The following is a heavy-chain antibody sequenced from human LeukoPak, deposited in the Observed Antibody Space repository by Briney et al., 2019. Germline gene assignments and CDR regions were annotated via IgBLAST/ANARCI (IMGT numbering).Heavy chain of an antibody. D-gene: IGHD5-24*01. J-gene: IGHJ4*02. CDR2: VSFSSTYI. CDR1: GFRFTDYT. CDR3: ARQRLGYYLDS. V-gene: IGHV3-21*01. Sequence: GGSLRLSCAASGFRFTDYTMNWVRQAPGKGLEWVSSVSFSSTYIYYADSVKGRFTVSRDNAKNSLCLQMNSLGDGDTAVYYCARQRLGYYLDSWGQGTLVTVSS.